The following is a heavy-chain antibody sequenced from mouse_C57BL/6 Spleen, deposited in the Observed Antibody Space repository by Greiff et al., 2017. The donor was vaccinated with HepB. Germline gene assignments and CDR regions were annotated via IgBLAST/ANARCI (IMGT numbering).Heavy chain of an antibody. V-gene: IGHV7-3*01. D-gene: IGHD1-1*01. CDR1: GFTFTDYY. J-gene: IGHJ4*01. CDR3: ARSPYYYGSSSHYYAMDY. Sequence: EVKLMESGGGLVQPGGSLSLSCAASGFTFTDYYMSWVRQPPGKALEWLGFIRNKANGYTTEYSASVKGRFTISRDNSQLILYLQMNALRAEDSSTYYCARSPYYYGSSSHYYAMDYWGQGTSVTVSS. CDR2: IRNKANGYTT.